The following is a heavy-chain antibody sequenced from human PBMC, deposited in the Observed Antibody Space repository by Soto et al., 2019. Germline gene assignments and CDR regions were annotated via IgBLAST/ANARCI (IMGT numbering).Heavy chain of an antibody. V-gene: IGHV2-5*02. J-gene: IGHJ3*01. CDR1: GFSLSTSGVG. CDR3: AHGLAAERDWNNCTIYV. D-gene: IGHD1-1*01. CDR2: IYWDDDK. Sequence: QITLKESGPTRVKPTQTLALTCTFSGFSLSTSGVGVGWIRQSPGKTPEWLALIYWDDDKRYSPSLKTRLTITKDTSNTLMVPIMTNGDTVDTATYYWAHGLAAERDWNNCTIYVSGQGTLVAVSS.